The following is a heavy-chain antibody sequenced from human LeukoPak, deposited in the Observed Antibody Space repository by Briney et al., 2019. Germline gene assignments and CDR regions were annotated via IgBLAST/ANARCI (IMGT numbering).Heavy chain of an antibody. V-gene: IGHV4-59*01. CDR3: ARGSAYFDS. CDR1: GGSISSYY. Sequence: PSETLSLTCTVSGGSISSYYVSWIRQPPGKGLEWIGYISYTGSTDYNPSLKSRVTISVDMSKNQFSLKVSSVTAADTAVYYCARGSAYFDSWGQGTLVTVSS. CDR2: ISYTGST. J-gene: IGHJ4*02.